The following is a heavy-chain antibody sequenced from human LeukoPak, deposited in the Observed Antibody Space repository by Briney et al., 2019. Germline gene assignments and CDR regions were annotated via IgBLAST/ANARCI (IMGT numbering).Heavy chain of an antibody. V-gene: IGHV1-2*04. CDR3: ARKGVYGSGSYYNEYYFDY. CDR2: INPNSGGT. J-gene: IGHJ4*02. Sequence: ASVKVSCKASGYTFTGYYMHWVRQAPGQGLEWVGWINPNSGGTNYAQNFQGWVTMTRDTSMSTAYMEMSRLRSDDTAVYYCARKGVYGSGSYYNEYYFDYWGQGTLVTVSS. D-gene: IGHD3-10*01. CDR1: GYTFTGYY.